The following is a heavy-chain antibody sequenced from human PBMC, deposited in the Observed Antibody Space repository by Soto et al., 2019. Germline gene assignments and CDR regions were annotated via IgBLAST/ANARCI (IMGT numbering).Heavy chain of an antibody. V-gene: IGHV3-30-3*01. D-gene: IGHD1-7*01. CDR1: GFTFSSYA. J-gene: IGHJ6*02. Sequence: QVQLVESGGGVVQPGRSLRLSCAASGFTFSSYAIHWVRQAPGKGLEWVAVISYDGSNKYYADSVKGRFSISRDNSKNTLYLQMNSLRAEDTAVYYCAREGAGTYYYGMDVWGQGTTVTVSS. CDR3: AREGAGTYYYGMDV. CDR2: ISYDGSNK.